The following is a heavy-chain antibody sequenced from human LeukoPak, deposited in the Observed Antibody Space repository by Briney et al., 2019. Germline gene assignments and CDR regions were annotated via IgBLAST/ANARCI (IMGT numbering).Heavy chain of an antibody. CDR3: ARSTRLAAAGFDY. Sequence: PSETLSLTCTVSGGSISSGDYCWSWIRQPPGKGLEWIGYIYYSGSTYYNPSLKSRVTISVDTSKNQFSLKLSSVTAADTAVYYCARSTRLAAAGFDYWGQGTLVTVSS. CDR1: GGSISSGDYC. D-gene: IGHD6-13*01. V-gene: IGHV4-30-4*01. J-gene: IGHJ4*02. CDR2: IYYSGST.